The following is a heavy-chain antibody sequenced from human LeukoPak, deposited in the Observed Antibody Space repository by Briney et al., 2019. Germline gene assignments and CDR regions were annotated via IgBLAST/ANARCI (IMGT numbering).Heavy chain of an antibody. CDR3: ATSEAAAFYD. D-gene: IGHD6-13*01. J-gene: IGHJ4*02. V-gene: IGHV4-30-2*01. CDR2: IYHSGST. Sequence: PSETLSLTCTVSGGSISSGGYYWSGIRQPPGKGLEWIGYIYHSGSTYYNPYLKSRVTRSVDRSKNQFSLKLSSVTAADTAVYYCATSEAAAFYDWGQGTLVTVSS. CDR1: GGSISSGGYY.